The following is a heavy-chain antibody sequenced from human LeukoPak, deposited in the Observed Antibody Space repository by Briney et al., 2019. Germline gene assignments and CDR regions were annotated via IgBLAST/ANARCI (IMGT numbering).Heavy chain of an antibody. CDR3: ARLSSGWYEYFQH. D-gene: IGHD6-19*01. CDR1: GGSISSSSYY. J-gene: IGHJ1*01. CDR2: IYYSGST. Sequence: KPSETLSLTCTVSGGSISSSSYYWGWIRQPPGKGLEWIGSIYYSGSTYYNPSLKSRVTVSVDTSKNQFSLKLSSVTAADTAVYYCARLSSGWYEYFQHWGQGTLVTVSS. V-gene: IGHV4-39*01.